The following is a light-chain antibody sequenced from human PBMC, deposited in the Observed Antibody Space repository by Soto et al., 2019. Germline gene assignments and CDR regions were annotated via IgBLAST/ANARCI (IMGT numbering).Light chain of an antibody. CDR2: GAS. CDR1: QSVSSSY. V-gene: IGKV3-20*01. Sequence: EIVLTQSPGTLSLSPGERATLSCRASQSVSSSYLAWYQQKPGQAPRLLIYGASSRATGIPARFSGSGSGTDFTLTISRLEPEDFAVYYCQQYGSSPATFGGGTKVEIK. J-gene: IGKJ4*01. CDR3: QQYGSSPAT.